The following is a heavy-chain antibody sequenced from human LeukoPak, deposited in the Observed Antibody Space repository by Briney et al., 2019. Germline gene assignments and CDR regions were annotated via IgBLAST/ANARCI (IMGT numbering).Heavy chain of an antibody. CDR2: IIHTGST. CDR3: ARRSGPGSLWYFDL. J-gene: IGHJ2*01. V-gene: IGHV4-59*08. CDR1: GGAITNNY. D-gene: IGHD3-10*01. Sequence: SETLCLTCSISGGAITNNYWTWLRQSPGKGLECIGYIIHTGSTSYNPSLKSRVTISLDTSESQFSLRRSSVTAADTAVYYCARRSGPGSLWYFDLCGRGALVTVSS.